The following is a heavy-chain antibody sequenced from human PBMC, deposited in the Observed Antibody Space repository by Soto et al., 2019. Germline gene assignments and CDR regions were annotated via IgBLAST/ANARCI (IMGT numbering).Heavy chain of an antibody. V-gene: IGHV1-8*01. Sequence: ASVKVSCKASGYSFTNNDVTWVRQATGQGLEWMGWMNPGSGDTGYAQKFQGRVTMTRDISIATAYMELSSLRSDDTEIYYCARTATFGSLNWFDTWGQGTLVTVSS. D-gene: IGHD3-16*01. CDR2: MNPGSGDT. CDR1: GYSFTNND. J-gene: IGHJ5*02. CDR3: ARTATFGSLNWFDT.